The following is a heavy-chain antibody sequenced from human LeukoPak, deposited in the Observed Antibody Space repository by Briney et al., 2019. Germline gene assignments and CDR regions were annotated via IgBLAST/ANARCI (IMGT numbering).Heavy chain of an antibody. Sequence: LRLSCAASGFTFDDYAMHWVRQAPGKGLEWVSGISWNSGSIGYADSVKGRFTISRDNAKNSLYLQMNSLRAEDTALYYCAKDIGPKNSSGWYDYWGQGTLVTVSS. D-gene: IGHD6-19*01. J-gene: IGHJ4*02. CDR2: ISWNSGSI. CDR3: AKDIGPKNSSGWYDY. V-gene: IGHV3-9*01. CDR1: GFTFDDYA.